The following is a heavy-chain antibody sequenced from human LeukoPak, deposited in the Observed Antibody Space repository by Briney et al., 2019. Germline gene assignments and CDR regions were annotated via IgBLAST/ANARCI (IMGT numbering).Heavy chain of an antibody. D-gene: IGHD6-13*01. CDR3: ARDISSWSGGYYYMDV. Sequence: SETLSLTCTVSGGSISSYYWSWIWQPPGKGLEWIGYIYYSGSTNYNPSLKSRVTISVDTSKNQFSLKLSSVTAADTAVYCCARDISSWSGGYYYMDVWGKGTTVTVSS. V-gene: IGHV4-59*01. CDR2: IYYSGST. CDR1: GGSISSYY. J-gene: IGHJ6*03.